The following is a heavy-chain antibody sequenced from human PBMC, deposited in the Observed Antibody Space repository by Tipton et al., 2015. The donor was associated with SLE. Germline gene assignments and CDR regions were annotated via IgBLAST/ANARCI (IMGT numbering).Heavy chain of an antibody. V-gene: IGHV4-34*01. D-gene: IGHD2-2*01. Sequence: TLSLTCAVYGGSLSDFYWNWIRQPPGKGLEWIGEINLGGGTSYNPSLKSRVSISVDESKNQLSLRLTTVTAADTAVYYCARGGYDTSSIDYWGQGTLVTVSS. CDR2: INLGGGT. J-gene: IGHJ4*02. CDR1: GGSLSDFY. CDR3: ARGGYDTSSIDY.